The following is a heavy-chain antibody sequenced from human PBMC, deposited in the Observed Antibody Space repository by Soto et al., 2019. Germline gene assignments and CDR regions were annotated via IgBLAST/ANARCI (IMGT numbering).Heavy chain of an antibody. Sequence: GGSLRLSCAASGFTFSDYYMSWIRQAPGKGLEWVSYISSSGSTIYYADSVKGRFTISRDNAKNSLYLQMNSLRAEDTAVYYCARDNTPRGLRPRHLDYWGQGTLVTVSS. V-gene: IGHV3-11*01. J-gene: IGHJ4*02. CDR1: GFTFSDYY. D-gene: IGHD5-12*01. CDR3: ARDNTPRGLRPRHLDY. CDR2: ISSSGSTI.